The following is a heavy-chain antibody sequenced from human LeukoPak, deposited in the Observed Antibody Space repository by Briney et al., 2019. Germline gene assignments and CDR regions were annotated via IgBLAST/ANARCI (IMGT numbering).Heavy chain of an antibody. D-gene: IGHD2-2*01. CDR3: ARGVPAARVDY. V-gene: IGHV7-4-1*02. J-gene: IGHJ4*02. CDR1: GYTFTGYY. Sequence: ASVKVSCKASGYTFTGYYMHWVRQAPGQGLEWMGWINTNTGNPTYAQGFTGRFVFSLDTSVSTAYLQISSLKAEDTAMYYCARGVPAARVDYWGQGTLVTVSS. CDR2: INTNTGNP.